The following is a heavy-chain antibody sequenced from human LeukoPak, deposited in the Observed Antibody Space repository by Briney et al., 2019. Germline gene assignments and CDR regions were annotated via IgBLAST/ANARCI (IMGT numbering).Heavy chain of an antibody. CDR3: ARDAYSPDVFDM. J-gene: IGHJ3*02. Sequence: KPSETLSLTCTVSGASISSGPHYWSWIRQPAGKGLEWIGRIYSSGSTNYNPSLESRVTISADTSKNQFSLTLHSVTAADTAMYYCARDAYSPDVFDMWGQGTMVTVSS. D-gene: IGHD4-11*01. CDR2: IYSSGST. CDR1: GASISSGPHY. V-gene: IGHV4-61*02.